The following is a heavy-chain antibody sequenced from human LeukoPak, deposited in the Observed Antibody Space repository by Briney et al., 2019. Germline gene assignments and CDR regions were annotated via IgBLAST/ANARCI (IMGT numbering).Heavy chain of an antibody. CDR2: INPNSGGT. Sequence: ASVKVSCKASGYTFTGYYMHWVRQAPGQGLEWMGWINPNSGGTNYAQKFQGRVTMTRDTSISTAYMELSRLRSDDTAVYYCARDLQGDTAAALVPGGRGYYYYGMDVWGQGTTVTVSS. CDR1: GYTFTGYY. CDR3: ARDLQGDTAAALVPGGRGYYYYGMDV. J-gene: IGHJ6*02. V-gene: IGHV1-2*02. D-gene: IGHD6-13*01.